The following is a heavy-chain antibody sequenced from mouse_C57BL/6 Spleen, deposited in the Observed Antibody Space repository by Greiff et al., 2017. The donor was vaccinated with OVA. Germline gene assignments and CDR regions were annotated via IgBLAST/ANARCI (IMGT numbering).Heavy chain of an antibody. D-gene: IGHD2-4*01. CDR1: GYSITSGYY. Sequence: DVQLQESGPGLVKPSQSLSLTCSVTGYSITSGYYWNWIRQFPGNKLEWMGYISYDGSNNYNPSLKNRISITRDTSKNQFVLKLNSVTTEDTATYYCARYDYDEGAWFAYWGQGTLVTVSA. CDR2: ISYDGSN. V-gene: IGHV3-6*01. CDR3: ARYDYDEGAWFAY. J-gene: IGHJ3*01.